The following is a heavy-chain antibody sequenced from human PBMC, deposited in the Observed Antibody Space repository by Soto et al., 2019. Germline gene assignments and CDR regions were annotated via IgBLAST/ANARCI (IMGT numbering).Heavy chain of an antibody. CDR1: GYTFTSYD. D-gene: IGHD3-16*02. CDR2: MNPNSGNT. Sequence: ASVKVSCKASGYTFTSYDINWVRQATGQGLEWMGWMNPNSGNTGYAQKFQGRVTMTRNTSISTAYMELSSLRSEDTAGYYCARGGRGIMITFGGVIASWFDPWGQGTLVTVSS. CDR3: ARGGRGIMITFGGVIASWFDP. V-gene: IGHV1-8*01. J-gene: IGHJ5*02.